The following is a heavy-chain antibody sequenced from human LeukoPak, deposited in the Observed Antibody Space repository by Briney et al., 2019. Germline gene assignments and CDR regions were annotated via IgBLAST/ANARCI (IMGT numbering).Heavy chain of an antibody. CDR3: ARVGEQGWLHLQFFDY. Sequence: GGSLRLSCAASGFTFSSYWMHWVRQAPGKGLVWVSRINSDGSSTSYADSVKGRFTNSRDNAKNTLYLQMNSLRAEDTAVYYCARVGEQGWLHLQFFDYWGQGTLVTVSS. D-gene: IGHD5-12*01. CDR1: GFTFSSYW. J-gene: IGHJ4*02. V-gene: IGHV3-74*01. CDR2: INSDGSST.